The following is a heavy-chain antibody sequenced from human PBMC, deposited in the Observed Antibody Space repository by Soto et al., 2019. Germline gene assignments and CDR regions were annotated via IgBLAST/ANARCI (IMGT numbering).Heavy chain of an antibody. J-gene: IGHJ4*02. V-gene: IGHV1-46*01. D-gene: IGHD6-13*01. CDR3: ARANSAPDY. CDR2: INPSGGRP. CDR1: GYTFSDYY. Sequence: QVQLVQSGAEVKKLGASVKVSCKASGYTFSDYYMNWVRKAPGQGLEWMGTINPSGGRPDYAQRFQGRITMTGDASTSTVFLDLRSLSYEDTAVYYCARANSAPDYWGQGTLVTVSS.